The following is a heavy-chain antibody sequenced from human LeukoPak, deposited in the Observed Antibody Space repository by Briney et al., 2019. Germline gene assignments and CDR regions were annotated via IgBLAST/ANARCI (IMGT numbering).Heavy chain of an antibody. J-gene: IGHJ6*04. V-gene: IGHV3-7*01. Sequence: GGSRRLSSAASGFTFSSYEMNWVRHAPGEGLGWVANIKQDGGEKYYVDSVKGRFTISRDNAKNSLYLQMNSLRAEDTAVYYCAELGITMIGGVWGKGTTVTISS. CDR3: AELGITMIGGV. D-gene: IGHD3-10*02. CDR1: GFTFSSYE. CDR2: IKQDGGEK.